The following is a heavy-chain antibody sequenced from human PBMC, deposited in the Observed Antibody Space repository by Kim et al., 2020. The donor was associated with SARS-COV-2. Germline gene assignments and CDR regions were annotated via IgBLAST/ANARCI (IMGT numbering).Heavy chain of an antibody. CDR2: INPNSGGT. CDR1: GYTFTGYY. D-gene: IGHD6-13*01. J-gene: IGHJ5*02. CDR3: ARDSSGPYSSSWYGWFDP. Sequence: ASVKVSCKAYGYTFTGYYMHWVRQAPGQGLEWMGWINPNSGGTNYAQKFQGRVTMTRDTSISTAYMELSRLRSDDTAVYYCARDSSGPYSSSWYGWFDPWGQGTLVTVSS. V-gene: IGHV1-2*02.